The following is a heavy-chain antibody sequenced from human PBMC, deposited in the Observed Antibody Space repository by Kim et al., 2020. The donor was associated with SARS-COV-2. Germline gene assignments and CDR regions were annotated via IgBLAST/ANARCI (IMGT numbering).Heavy chain of an antibody. CDR2: IRSSSNYI. CDR3: AGDLVRRGGVDV. D-gene: IGHD6-13*01. Sequence: GGSLRLSCAASGFTFSSYSMTWVRQAPGKGLEWVSSIRSSSNYIYYADSVNGRFTISRDNAKNSMYLRVNNLSADDTAVYYCAGDLVRRGGVDVRGQATTLTVS. J-gene: IGHJ6*02. V-gene: IGHV3-21*01. CDR1: GFTFSSYS.